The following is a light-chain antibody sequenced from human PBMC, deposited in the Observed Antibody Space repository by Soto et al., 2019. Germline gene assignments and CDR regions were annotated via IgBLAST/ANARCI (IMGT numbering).Light chain of an antibody. CDR3: QQYGNSPET. CDR2: GAS. V-gene: IGKV3-20*01. CDR1: QSISSSF. J-gene: IGKJ1*01. Sequence: IVLTQSPGTLSLSPGERATLFCRASQSISSSFLAWYQQKPGQAPRLLSSGASTRDAGVPDRFSGSGSGTDFTLTISRLEPEDFAVYYCQQYGNSPETFGQGTKV.